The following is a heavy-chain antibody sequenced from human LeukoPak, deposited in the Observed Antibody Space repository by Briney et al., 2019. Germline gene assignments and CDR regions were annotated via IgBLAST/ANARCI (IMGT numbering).Heavy chain of an antibody. D-gene: IGHD1-7*01. CDR3: AKDRRITGTKGAFDI. CDR2: ISGSGGST. Sequence: GGSLRLSCAASGFTFSSYAMSWVRQAPGKGLEWVSAISGSGGSTYYADSVKGRFTISRDNSKNTLYLQMNSLRAEDTAVYHCAKDRRITGTKGAFDIWGQGTMVTVSS. CDR1: GFTFSSYA. J-gene: IGHJ3*02. V-gene: IGHV3-23*01.